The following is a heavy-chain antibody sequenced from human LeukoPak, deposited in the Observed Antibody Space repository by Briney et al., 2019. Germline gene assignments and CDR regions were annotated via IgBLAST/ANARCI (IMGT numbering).Heavy chain of an antibody. CDR2: INHSGST. Sequence: SETLSLTCAVYGGSFSGYYWSWIRQPPGKGLEWIGGINHSGSTNYNPSLKSRVTISVDTSKNQFSLKLSSVTAADTAVYYCARGPTRANSTDYWGQGALVTVSS. CDR3: ARGPTRANSTDY. D-gene: IGHD2/OR15-2a*01. J-gene: IGHJ4*02. CDR1: GGSFSGYY. V-gene: IGHV4-34*01.